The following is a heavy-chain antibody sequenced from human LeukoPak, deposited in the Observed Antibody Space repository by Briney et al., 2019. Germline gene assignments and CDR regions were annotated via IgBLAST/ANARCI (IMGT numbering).Heavy chain of an antibody. CDR1: GFTFSSYA. V-gene: IGHV3-23*01. Sequence: PSGGSLRLSCEASGFTFSSYAMSWVRQAPGKGLEWVSGISTNGGSTSYADSVKGRFTISRDNSKNTLYLQMNSLRAEDTAVYYCAKDGYYDFWSGYYHYWGQGTLVTVSS. CDR3: AKDGYYDFWSGYYHY. CDR2: ISTNGGST. D-gene: IGHD3-3*01. J-gene: IGHJ4*02.